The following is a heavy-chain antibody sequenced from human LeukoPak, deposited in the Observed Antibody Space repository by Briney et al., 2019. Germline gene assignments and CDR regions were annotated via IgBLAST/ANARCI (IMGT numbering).Heavy chain of an antibody. CDR2: ISADNGDT. J-gene: IGHJ6*03. CDR1: GYTFGAYG. Sequence: ASVKVSCKASGYTFGAYGISWVRQAPGQGLEWLGWISADNGDTSTAQKVQGRVTMTTDASAITAFLELRSLTFDDTAVYYCARHAPVVYPGDYYYYMDVWGKGTTVTVSS. V-gene: IGHV1-18*01. D-gene: IGHD7-27*01. CDR3: ARHAPVVYPGDYYYYMDV.